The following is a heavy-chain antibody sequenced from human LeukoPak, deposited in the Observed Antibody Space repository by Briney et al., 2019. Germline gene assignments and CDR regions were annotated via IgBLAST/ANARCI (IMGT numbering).Heavy chain of an antibody. Sequence: TGGSPRLSCSASGFTFSHYAMHWVRQAPGKGLEYVSAIGTTGGSTYYADSVKGRFTISRDNSKNTMYLQMNSLRAEDTAVYYCAKDLASSWYAYYFDYWGQG. D-gene: IGHD6-13*01. V-gene: IGHV3-64*04. J-gene: IGHJ4*02. CDR3: AKDLASSWYAYYFDY. CDR1: GFTFSHYA. CDR2: IGTTGGST.